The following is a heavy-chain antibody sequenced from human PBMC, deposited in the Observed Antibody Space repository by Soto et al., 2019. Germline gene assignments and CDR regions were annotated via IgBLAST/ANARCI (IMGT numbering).Heavy chain of an antibody. D-gene: IGHD5-12*01. Sequence: PSETLSLTCVVSGGSISSIMWWTWVRQPPGKGLEWIGEISYSGSTNYNPSLKSRVTISVDTSKNQFSLRLTSVTAADTAVYYCARDSTWPYWGQGTLVTVSS. J-gene: IGHJ4*02. CDR1: GGSISSIMW. CDR2: ISYSGST. V-gene: IGHV4-4*02. CDR3: ARDSTWPY.